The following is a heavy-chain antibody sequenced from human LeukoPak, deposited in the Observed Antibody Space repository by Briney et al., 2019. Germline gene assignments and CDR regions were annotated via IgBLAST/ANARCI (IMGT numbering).Heavy chain of an antibody. J-gene: IGHJ1*01. Sequence: PGGALRLSCVASGLTVSGNYMSWVRQAPGKGLEWVSVIYSGGSTFYADSVKGRFTISRDNSKNTLYLQMNSLRAEDTAVYYCASDSYSPEYFQHWGQGTLVTVSS. CDR3: ASDSYSPEYFQH. CDR1: GLTVSGNY. D-gene: IGHD2-15*01. CDR2: IYSGGST. V-gene: IGHV3-66*01.